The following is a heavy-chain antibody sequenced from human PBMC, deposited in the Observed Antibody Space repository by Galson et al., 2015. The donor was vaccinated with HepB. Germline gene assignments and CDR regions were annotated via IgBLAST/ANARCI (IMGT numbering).Heavy chain of an antibody. CDR3: TREGPIYSSSSVVYFDY. Sequence: SLRLSCAASGFTFGAYAMSWFRQAPGKGLEWVGFIRSKAYGGTTEYAASVKGRFTISRDDSKRIPYLQMNSVKTEDTAVYYCTREGPIYSSSSVVYFDYWGQGTLVTVSS. V-gene: IGHV3-49*03. CDR1: GFTFGAYA. J-gene: IGHJ4*02. D-gene: IGHD6-6*01. CDR2: IRSKAYGGTT.